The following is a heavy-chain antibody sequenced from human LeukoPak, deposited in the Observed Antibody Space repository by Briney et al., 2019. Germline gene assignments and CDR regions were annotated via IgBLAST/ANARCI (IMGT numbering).Heavy chain of an antibody. D-gene: IGHD6-19*01. CDR2: IHHTGKT. Sequence: SETLSLTCTVSGSSIRTYTHWGWIRQPPGKGLEWIGSIHHTGKTYYNPSLESRVTISVDTSKNQFSLKLSSVSAADTAVYYCASVVAGTVDYWGQGTLVTVSS. CDR1: GSSIRTYTH. V-gene: IGHV4-38-2*02. CDR3: ASVVAGTVDY. J-gene: IGHJ4*02.